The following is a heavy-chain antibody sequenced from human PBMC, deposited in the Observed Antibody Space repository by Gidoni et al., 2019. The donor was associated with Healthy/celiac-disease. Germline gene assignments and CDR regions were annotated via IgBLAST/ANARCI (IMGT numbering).Heavy chain of an antibody. CDR2: IYPGDSDT. V-gene: IGHV5-51*01. Sequence: EVQLLQSGAEVKKSGESLTISCKGSGYSFTSYWIGWVRQMPGKGLEWMGIIYPGDSDTRYSPSFQGQVTISADKSISTAYLQWSSLKASDTAMYYCARHGDIVVVPASDPSTGWFDPWGQGTLVTVSS. CDR3: ARHGDIVVVPASDPSTGWFDP. D-gene: IGHD2-2*01. CDR1: GYSFTSYW. J-gene: IGHJ5*02.